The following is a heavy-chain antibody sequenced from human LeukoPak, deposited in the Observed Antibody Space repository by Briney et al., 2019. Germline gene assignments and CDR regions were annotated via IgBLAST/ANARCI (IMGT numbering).Heavy chain of an antibody. CDR3: GVVAAIMRYYYYYMDV. V-gene: IGHV4-4*07. Sequence: ASETLSLTCTVSGASISSYYWSWIRQPAGKGLEWIGRFYTSGSTNYNPSLKSRATMSVDTSKNQFSLKLSSVTAADTAVYYCGVVAAIMRYYYYYMDVWGKGTTVTVSS. D-gene: IGHD2-15*01. CDR2: FYTSGST. CDR1: GASISSYY. J-gene: IGHJ6*03.